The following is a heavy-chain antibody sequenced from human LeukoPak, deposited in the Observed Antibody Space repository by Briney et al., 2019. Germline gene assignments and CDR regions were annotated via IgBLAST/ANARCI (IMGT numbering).Heavy chain of an antibody. D-gene: IGHD3-16*02. CDR3: EKDLQYYDYVWGSYRSYGTDY. V-gene: IGHV3-30*18. CDR2: ISYDGSNK. J-gene: IGHJ4*02. Sequence: GRSLRLSCAASGFTFSSYGMHWVRQAPGKGREWVAVISYDGSNKYYADSVKGRFTISRDNSKTTLYLHMNSLRAEDKAVYYCEKDLQYYDYVWGSYRSYGTDYWGQGTLVTVSS. CDR1: GFTFSSYG.